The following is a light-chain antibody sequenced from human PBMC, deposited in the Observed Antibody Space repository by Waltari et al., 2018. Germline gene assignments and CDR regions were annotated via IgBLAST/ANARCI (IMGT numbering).Light chain of an antibody. J-gene: IGKJ1*01. CDR2: SAS. Sequence: DIQLTQSPSFLSASVGDRVTITCRASQGISSYLAWYQQKPGKAPELLIYSASTLQSGVPSRFSASVSGTEFTLTISSLQPEDFATYHCQQLIHYLWTFGQGTKVEI. CDR1: QGISSY. V-gene: IGKV1-9*01. CDR3: QQLIHYLWT.